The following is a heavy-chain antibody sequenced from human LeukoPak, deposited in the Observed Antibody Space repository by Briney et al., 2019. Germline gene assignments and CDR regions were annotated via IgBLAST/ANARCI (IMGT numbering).Heavy chain of an antibody. D-gene: IGHD2-2*01. CDR2: MSPNSGGT. CDR3: ARVVVPAARFDAFDI. V-gene: IGHV1-2*02. J-gene: IGHJ3*02. CDR1: GGTFSSYA. Sequence: ASVKVSCKASGGTFSSYAISWVRQAPGQGLEWMGWMSPNSGGTNYAQKFQGRVTMTRDTSTSTVYMELSSLKSEDTAVYYCARVVVPAARFDAFDIWGQGTMVTVSS.